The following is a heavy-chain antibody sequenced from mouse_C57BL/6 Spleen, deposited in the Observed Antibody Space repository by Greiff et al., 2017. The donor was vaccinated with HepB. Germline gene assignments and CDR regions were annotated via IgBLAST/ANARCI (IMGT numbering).Heavy chain of an antibody. CDR2: INPNYGTT. Sequence: EVKLVESGPELVKPGASVKISCKASGYSFTDYNMNWVKQSNGKSLEWIGVINPNYGTTSYNQKFKGKATLTVDQSSSTAYMQLNSLTSEDSAVYYCARATVVGTDYAMDYWGQGTSVTVSS. D-gene: IGHD1-1*01. CDR3: ARATVVGTDYAMDY. V-gene: IGHV1-39*01. CDR1: GYSFTDYN. J-gene: IGHJ4*01.